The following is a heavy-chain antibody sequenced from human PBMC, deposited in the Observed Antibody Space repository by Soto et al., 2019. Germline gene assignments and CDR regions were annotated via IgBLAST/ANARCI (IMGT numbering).Heavy chain of an antibody. V-gene: IGHV3-21*01. Sequence: SLRLSCAASGFTFSSYSMNWVRQAPGKGLEWVSSISSSSSYIYYADSVKGRFTISRDNAKNSLYLQMNSLRAEDTAVYYCARAMDYYGSGTYYYGMDVWGQGTTVTVSS. CDR2: ISSSSSYI. CDR1: GFTFSSYS. D-gene: IGHD3-10*01. CDR3: ARAMDYYGSGTYYYGMDV. J-gene: IGHJ6*02.